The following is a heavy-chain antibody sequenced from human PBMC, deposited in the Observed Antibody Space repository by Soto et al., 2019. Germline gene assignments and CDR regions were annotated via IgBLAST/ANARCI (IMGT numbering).Heavy chain of an antibody. J-gene: IGHJ6*02. CDR1: AFTLSAYD. CDR3: ARRRAHRSDYYYGMDV. V-gene: IGHV3-13*05. Sequence: GGSLRLSCAASAFTLSAYDMHWVRQPNGKGLEWVSALGAADDPYYLGSVKGRFTISRENAKNSLYLQMNNLRAGDTAVYYCARRRAHRSDYYYGMDVWGQGTTVTVSS. CDR2: LGAADDP.